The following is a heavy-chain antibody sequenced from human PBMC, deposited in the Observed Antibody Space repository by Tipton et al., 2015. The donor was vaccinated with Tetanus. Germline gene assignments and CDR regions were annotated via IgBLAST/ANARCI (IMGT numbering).Heavy chain of an antibody. CDR2: ISYDGSNK. J-gene: IGHJ6*02. CDR1: GFTFSSYA. Sequence: SGFTFSSYAMHWVRQAPGKGLEWVAVISYDGSNKYYADSVKGRFTISRDNSKNTLYLQMNSLGAEDTAVYYCARETAIFGVVPLGGGHYDMDVWGQGTSVTVSS. CDR3: ARETAIFGVVPLGGGHYDMDV. D-gene: IGHD3-3*01. V-gene: IGHV3-30-3*01.